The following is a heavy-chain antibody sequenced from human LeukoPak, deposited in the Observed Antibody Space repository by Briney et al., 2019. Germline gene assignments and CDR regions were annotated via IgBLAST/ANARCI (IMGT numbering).Heavy chain of an antibody. CDR1: GFTFSSYW. J-gene: IGHJ4*02. V-gene: IGHV3-74*01. CDR3: ARGGEDIVVVVAATRSYYFDY. D-gene: IGHD2-15*01. Sequence: GGSLRLSCAASGFTFSSYWMHWVRQAPGKGLVWVSRINSDGSSTSYADSVKGRFTISRDNAKNTLYLQMNSLRAEDTAVYYCARGGEDIVVVVAATRSYYFDYWGQGTLVTVSS. CDR2: INSDGSST.